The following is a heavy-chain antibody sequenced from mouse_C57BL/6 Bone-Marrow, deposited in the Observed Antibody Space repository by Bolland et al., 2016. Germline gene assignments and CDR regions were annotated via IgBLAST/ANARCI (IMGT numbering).Heavy chain of an antibody. CDR2: T. Sequence: TNYNEKFKSKATLTVDKSSSTAYMQLSSLTSEDSAVYYCAREEVTTVAFDYWGQGT. V-gene: IGHV1-53*01. D-gene: IGHD1-1*01. J-gene: IGHJ2*01. CDR3: AREEVTTVAFDY.